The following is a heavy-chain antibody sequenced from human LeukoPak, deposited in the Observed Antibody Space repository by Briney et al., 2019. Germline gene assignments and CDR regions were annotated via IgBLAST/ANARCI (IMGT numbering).Heavy chain of an antibody. CDR1: GFTFSSYG. Sequence: GGSLRLSCAASGFTFSSYGMHWVRQAPGKGLEWVAVISYDGSNKYYADSVKGRFTISRDNSKNTLYLQMNSLRAEDTAVYYCAKGYDYYGSGSYFDYWGQGTLVTVSS. J-gene: IGHJ4*02. V-gene: IGHV3-30*18. CDR2: ISYDGSNK. CDR3: AKGYDYYGSGSYFDY. D-gene: IGHD3-10*01.